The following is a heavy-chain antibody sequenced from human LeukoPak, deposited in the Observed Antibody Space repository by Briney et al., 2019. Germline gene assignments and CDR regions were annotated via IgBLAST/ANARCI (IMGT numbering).Heavy chain of an antibody. D-gene: IGHD2-2*01. CDR3: ARTTEGYCRSTSCYGFYYSYYMDV. Sequence: SETLSLTCTVSGGSISNYYWSWIRQPPGKGLEWIGYIYYSGSTNYNPSLKSRVTISVDTSKNQSSLKLSSVTAADTAVYYCARTTEGYCRSTSCYGFYYSYYMDVWGKGTTVTISS. CDR1: GGSISNYY. CDR2: IYYSGST. J-gene: IGHJ6*03. V-gene: IGHV4-59*01.